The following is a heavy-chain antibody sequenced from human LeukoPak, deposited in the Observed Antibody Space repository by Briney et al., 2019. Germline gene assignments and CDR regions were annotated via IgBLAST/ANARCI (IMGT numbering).Heavy chain of an antibody. Sequence: GGSLRLSCAASGFTFSSYGMHWVRQAPGKGLEWVAVISYDGSNKYYADSVKGRFTISRDNSKNTLYMQMNSLRAEDTAVYYCAKDPPSKHWGQGTLVTVSS. V-gene: IGHV3-30*18. D-gene: IGHD6-6*01. CDR3: AKDPPSKH. CDR2: ISYDGSNK. J-gene: IGHJ1*01. CDR1: GFTFSSYG.